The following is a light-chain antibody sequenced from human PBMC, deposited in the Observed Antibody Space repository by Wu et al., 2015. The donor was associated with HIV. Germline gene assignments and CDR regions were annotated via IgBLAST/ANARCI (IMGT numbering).Light chain of an antibody. V-gene: IGKV1-39*01. CDR2: AAS. J-gene: IGKJ2*03. Sequence: DIQMTQSPSSLSASVGDRVTITCRASQSVKNYLNWYQQKPGKAPKLLIYAASSVQTGVPSRYSGSGSGTDFTLTISSLQPEDFATYYCQQSYSTPPNSFGQGTHTGDQ. CDR1: QSVKNY. CDR3: QQSYSTPPNS.